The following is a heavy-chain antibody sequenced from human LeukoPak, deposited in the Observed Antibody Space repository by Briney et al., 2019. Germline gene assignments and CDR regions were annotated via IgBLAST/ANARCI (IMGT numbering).Heavy chain of an antibody. CDR2: IWYDGSNK. D-gene: IGHD6-13*01. V-gene: IGHV3-33*01. J-gene: IGHJ4*02. Sequence: GGSLRLSCAASGFTFSSYGMHWVRQAPGKGLEWVAVIWYDGSNKYYADSVKGRFTISRDNAKNSLYLQMNSLRAEDTAVYYCAREHFIAAAAVDYWGQGTLVTVSS. CDR3: AREHFIAAAAVDY. CDR1: GFTFSSYG.